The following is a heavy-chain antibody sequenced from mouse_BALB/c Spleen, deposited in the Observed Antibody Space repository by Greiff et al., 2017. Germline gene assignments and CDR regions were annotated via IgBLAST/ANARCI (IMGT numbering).Heavy chain of an antibody. CDR2: IYPGNVNT. V-gene: IGHV1S56*01. CDR1: GFTFTSYY. J-gene: IGHJ4*01. Sequence: QVQLQQSGPELVKPGASVWISCTASGFTFTSYYIHWVKQRPGQGLEWIGWIYPGNVNTKYNEKFKGTATLTADKSSRTAYMQLSNLTSEDSAVYFCARGATVVDYYAMDYWGQGTSVTVSS. D-gene: IGHD1-1*01. CDR3: ARGATVVDYYAMDY.